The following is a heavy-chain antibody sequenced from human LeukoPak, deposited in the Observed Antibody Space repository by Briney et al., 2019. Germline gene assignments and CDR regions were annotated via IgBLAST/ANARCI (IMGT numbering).Heavy chain of an antibody. V-gene: IGHV3-48*02. CDR1: GCTFSSYS. D-gene: IGHD2-2*01. J-gene: IGHJ3*02. Sequence: GGSLRLSCAASGCTFSSYSMNWVRQAPGKGLEWVSYIGGSNSTIYYADSVKGRFTISRDNAKNSLYLQMNSLRDEDTAVYYCARDAMYAFDIWAQGTMVTVSS. CDR2: IGGSNSTI. CDR3: ARDAMYAFDI.